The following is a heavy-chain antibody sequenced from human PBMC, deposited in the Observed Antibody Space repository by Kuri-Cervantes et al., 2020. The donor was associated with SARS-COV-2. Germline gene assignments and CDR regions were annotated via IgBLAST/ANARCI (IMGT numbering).Heavy chain of an antibody. CDR1: GGTFSSYA. CDR3: ARDQYLLLLSGYYYYYGMDV. V-gene: IGHV1-69*13. D-gene: IGHD2-21*01. Sequence: SVKVSCKASGGTFSSYAISWVRQAPGQGLEWMGGIIPIFGTANYAQKFQGRVTITADESTSTAYMELSSLRSEDTAVYYCARDQYLLLLSGYYYYYGMDVWGQGTTVTVSS. J-gene: IGHJ6*02. CDR2: IIPIFGTA.